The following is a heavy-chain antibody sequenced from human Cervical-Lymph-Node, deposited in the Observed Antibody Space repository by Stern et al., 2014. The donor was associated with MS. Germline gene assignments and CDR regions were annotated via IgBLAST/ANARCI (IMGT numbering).Heavy chain of an antibody. Sequence: EVQLVESGAEVKKPGESLKVSCKASGYSFTNYWIGWVRQVPGEGLEWMGGIYPGDSETRYSPSFQGHVTASVDRSISTAYLQWSSLKASDTAIYYCARPSLNGNSVGMNFQYWGQGTLVTVSS. CDR1: GYSFTNYW. CDR3: ARPSLNGNSVGMNFQY. D-gene: IGHD4-23*01. J-gene: IGHJ1*01. CDR2: IYPGDSET. V-gene: IGHV5-51*03.